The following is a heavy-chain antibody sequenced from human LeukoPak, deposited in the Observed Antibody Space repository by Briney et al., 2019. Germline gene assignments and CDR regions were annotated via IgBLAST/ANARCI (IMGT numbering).Heavy chain of an antibody. CDR1: GFTFSNYG. CDR2: IRYDGSNK. J-gene: IGHJ4*02. V-gene: IGHV3-30*02. D-gene: IGHD2-21*02. CDR3: AKVLHSVVTAILPSDY. Sequence: GGSLRLSCAASGFTFSNYGMHWVRQAPGKGLEWVAFIRYDGSNKYYADSVKGRFTISRDSSKNTLCLQMNSLRAEDTAVYYCAKVLHSVVTAILPSDYWGQGTLVTVSS.